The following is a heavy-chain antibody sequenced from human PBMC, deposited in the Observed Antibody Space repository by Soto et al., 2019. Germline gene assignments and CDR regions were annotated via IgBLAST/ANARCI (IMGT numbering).Heavy chain of an antibody. CDR3: ARGAPGITIFGVVIRPIFDY. Sequence: ASVKVSCKASGYTFTSYDINWVRQATGQGLEWMGWMNPNSGNTGYAQKFQGRVTMTRNTSISTAYMELSSLRSEDTAVYYCARGAPGITIFGVVIRPIFDYWGQGTLVTVSS. V-gene: IGHV1-8*01. J-gene: IGHJ4*02. CDR2: MNPNSGNT. D-gene: IGHD3-3*01. CDR1: GYTFTSYD.